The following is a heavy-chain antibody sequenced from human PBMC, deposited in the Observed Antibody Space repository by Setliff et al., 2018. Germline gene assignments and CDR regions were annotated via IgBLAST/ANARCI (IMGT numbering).Heavy chain of an antibody. V-gene: IGHV3-7*01. J-gene: IGHJ4*02. D-gene: IGHD3-10*01. Sequence: GGPRLSCTASGLSYINDWVSWVRQAPGKGLEWLASINPHGSEKYYADSVKGRFTISRDNAKNSLSLQMNNLRTEDTAVYYCFGAGTCSYWGQGTLVTVSS. CDR3: FGAGTCSY. CDR2: INPHGSEK. CDR1: GLSYINDW.